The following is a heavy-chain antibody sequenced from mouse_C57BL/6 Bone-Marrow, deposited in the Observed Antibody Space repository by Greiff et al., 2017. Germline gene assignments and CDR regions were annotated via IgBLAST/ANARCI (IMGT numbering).Heavy chain of an antibody. CDR1: GYTFTSYW. J-gene: IGHJ2*01. CDR2: IHPNSGST. D-gene: IGHD1-1*01. CDR3: ASGTTVVAFDY. Sequence: QVQLKQPGAELVKPGASVKLSCKASGYTFTSYWMHWVKQRPGQGLEWIGMIHPNSGSTNYNEKFKSKATLTVDKSSSKAYMQLSSLTSEDSAVYSCASGTTVVAFDYWGQGTTLTVSS. V-gene: IGHV1-64*01.